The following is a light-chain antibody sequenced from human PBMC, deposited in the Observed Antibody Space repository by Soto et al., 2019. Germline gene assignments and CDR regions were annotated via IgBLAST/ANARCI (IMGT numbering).Light chain of an antibody. V-gene: IGKV3D-15*01. J-gene: IGKJ4*01. CDR1: QSITSD. Sequence: EIVIPQSPTTLSVSPGETTRLSCRASQSITSDVAWYQQKVGQAPRLLIHGASTRAAGIAARFSGSGSGTEFTLTISGLQSEDFATYYCQQYNNWPVTFGGGTKVDIK. CDR3: QQYNNWPVT. CDR2: GAS.